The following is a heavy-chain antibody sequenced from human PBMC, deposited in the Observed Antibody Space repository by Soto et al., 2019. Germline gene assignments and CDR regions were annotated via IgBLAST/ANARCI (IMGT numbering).Heavy chain of an antibody. D-gene: IGHD2-15*01. V-gene: IGHV4-59*01. CDR1: GGSISSYY. Sequence: QVQLQESGPGLVKPSETLSLTCTVSGGSISSYYWSWIRQPPGKGLEWIGYIYYSGSTNYNPSLKSRVTISVDTSKNQFSLKLSSVTAADTAVYYCARVASVAPSWFDPWGQGTLVTVSS. CDR3: ARVASVAPSWFDP. CDR2: IYYSGST. J-gene: IGHJ5*02.